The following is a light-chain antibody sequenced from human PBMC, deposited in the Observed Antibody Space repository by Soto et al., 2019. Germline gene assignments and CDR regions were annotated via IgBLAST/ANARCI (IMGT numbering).Light chain of an antibody. CDR1: QSISTW. V-gene: IGKV1-5*01. CDR2: DVS. J-gene: IGKJ1*01. Sequence: DIQMTQSPSTLSASVGDRVTITCRASQSISTWLAWYQQKPGKAPKFLIYDVSSLESGVPSRFSGSGSRTEFALTISSLQPDDFATYYCQQYSNYPWTFGQGTKVEI. CDR3: QQYSNYPWT.